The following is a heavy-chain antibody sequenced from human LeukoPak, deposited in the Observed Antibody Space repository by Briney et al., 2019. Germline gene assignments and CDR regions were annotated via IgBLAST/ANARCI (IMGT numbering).Heavy chain of an antibody. Sequence: ASVKVSCKVSGYTLTELSMHWVRQAPGKGLEWMGGFDPEDGETIYAQKFQGRVTMTEDTSTDTAYMELSSLRSEDTAVYYCATDHRGTSAAGVGATEIFDYWGQGTLVTVSS. J-gene: IGHJ4*02. CDR1: GYTLTELS. CDR2: FDPEDGET. V-gene: IGHV1-24*01. D-gene: IGHD1-26*01. CDR3: ATDHRGTSAAGVGATEIFDY.